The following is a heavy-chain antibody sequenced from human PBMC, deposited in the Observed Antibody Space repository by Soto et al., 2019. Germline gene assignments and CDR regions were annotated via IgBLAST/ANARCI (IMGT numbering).Heavy chain of an antibody. V-gene: IGHV3-23*01. Sequence: GGSLRLSCAASGFTFSSYAMTWVRQAPGKGLEWVSAISGSDGSTYYADSVKGRFTISRDNSKNTLYLQMNSLRAEDTAVYYCAKVGSSWPNYYYYDMDAWGQGTTVTVSS. J-gene: IGHJ6*02. CDR2: ISGSDGST. D-gene: IGHD6-13*01. CDR3: AKVGSSWPNYYYYDMDA. CDR1: GFTFSSYA.